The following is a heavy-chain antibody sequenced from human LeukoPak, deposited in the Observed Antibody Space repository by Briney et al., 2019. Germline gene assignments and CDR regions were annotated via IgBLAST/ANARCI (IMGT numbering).Heavy chain of an antibody. CDR2: ISSSGSTI. V-gene: IGHV3-48*03. CDR3: ARAGSGSYSTHDY. Sequence: QPGGSLRLSCAASGFTFSSYEMNWVRQAPEKGLEWVSYISSSGSTIYYTDSVRGRFTISRDNAKNSLYLQMNSLRAEDTAVYYCARAGSGSYSTHDYWGQGTLVTVSS. CDR1: GFTFSSYE. D-gene: IGHD1-26*01. J-gene: IGHJ4*02.